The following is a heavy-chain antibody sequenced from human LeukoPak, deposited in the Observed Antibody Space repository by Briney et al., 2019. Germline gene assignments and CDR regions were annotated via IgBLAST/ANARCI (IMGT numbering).Heavy chain of an antibody. D-gene: IGHD5-12*01. J-gene: IGHJ4*02. Sequence: TGGSLRLSCAASGFTFSSYEMNWVRQAPGKGLEWISYISSSGGSIHYADSVKGRFTISRDNAKNALLLQMNSLRAEDTAVYYCVRGRYSANDYGGDYWGQGTLVTVSS. V-gene: IGHV3-48*03. CDR3: VRGRYSANDYGGDY. CDR2: ISSSGGSI. CDR1: GFTFSSYE.